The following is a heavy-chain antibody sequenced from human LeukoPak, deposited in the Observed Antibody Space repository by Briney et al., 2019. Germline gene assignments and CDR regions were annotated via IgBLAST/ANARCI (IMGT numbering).Heavy chain of an antibody. CDR1: GYTFTSYG. CDR2: INPNSGGT. CDR3: AREGLNMVRGVIPKEAWGWFDP. V-gene: IGHV1-2*02. Sequence: ASVKVSCKASGYTFTSYGISWVRQAPGQGLEWMGWINPNSGGTNYAQKFQGRVTMTRDTSISTAYMELSRLRSDGTAVYYCAREGLNMVRGVIPKEAWGWFDPWGQGTLVTVSS. J-gene: IGHJ5*02. D-gene: IGHD3-10*01.